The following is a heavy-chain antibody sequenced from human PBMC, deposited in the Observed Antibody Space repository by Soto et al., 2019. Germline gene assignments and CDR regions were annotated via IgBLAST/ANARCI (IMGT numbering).Heavy chain of an antibody. J-gene: IGHJ3*02. V-gene: IGHV5-10-1*01. CDR3: ERIGNSLATFDI. CDR1: GYSFTTCW. CDR2: IDPSDSES. Sequence: GESLKISCKGSGYSFTTCWISWVRQMPGKGLEWMGKIDPSDSESNYSPSFEGHVTISADKSISTAYLQWSTLKASDTAMYYCERIGNSLATFDIWGQGTMVTVSS. D-gene: IGHD2-15*01.